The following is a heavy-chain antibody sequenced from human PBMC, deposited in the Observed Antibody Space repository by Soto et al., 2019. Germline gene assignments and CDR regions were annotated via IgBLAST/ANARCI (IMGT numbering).Heavy chain of an antibody. D-gene: IGHD3-22*01. CDR1: DGSISSSSCH. Sequence: SETLSLTCSVSDGSISSSSCHWGWIRQPPGKGLEWIGSIYYSGSTFYNPSLKSRVTISVDTSKNQFSLKLSSVTAADTAVYYCARVTYYYDSSGYIDYWGQGTLVTVSS. CDR2: IYYSGST. V-gene: IGHV4-39*01. CDR3: ARVTYYYDSSGYIDY. J-gene: IGHJ4*02.